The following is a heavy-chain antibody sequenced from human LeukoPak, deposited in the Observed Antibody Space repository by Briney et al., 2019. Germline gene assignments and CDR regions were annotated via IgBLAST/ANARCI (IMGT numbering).Heavy chain of an antibody. V-gene: IGHV3-43D*03. CDR1: GFTFDDYA. CDR3: AKDRQYGDYGGGDFFDS. D-gene: IGHD4-17*01. J-gene: IGHJ4*02. Sequence: GGSLRLSCAATGFTFDDYAMHWVRQAPGKGLQWISSINWVGDTSSYADSVKGRFAVSRDNTKGSLYLQMHSLRSEDTALYYCAKDRQYGDYGGGDFFDSWGQGTLVTVSS. CDR2: INWVGDTS.